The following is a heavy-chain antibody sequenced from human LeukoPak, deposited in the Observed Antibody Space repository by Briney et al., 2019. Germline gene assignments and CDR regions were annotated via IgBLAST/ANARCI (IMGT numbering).Heavy chain of an antibody. CDR2: ISGSSKII. D-gene: IGHD1-26*01. V-gene: IGHV3-48*02. CDR3: ARDYSSSGSFFGYYYGMDI. CDR1: GFTFSSYS. J-gene: IGHJ6*02. Sequence: GGSLRLSCAASGFTFSSYSMNWVRQAPGKGLEWISYISGSSKIIHWAESLKGRFTISRDNAKNSLYLQMNSLRDEDTAVYYCARDYSSSGSFFGYYYGMDIWGQGTTVTVSS.